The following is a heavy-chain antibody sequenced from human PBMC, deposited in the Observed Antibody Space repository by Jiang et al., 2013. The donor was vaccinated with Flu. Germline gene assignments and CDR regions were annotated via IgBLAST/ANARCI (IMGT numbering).Heavy chain of an antibody. Sequence: STYYNPSLKSRVTISVDTSKNQFSLKLNSGTAADTAVYYCARRASSGYGYYFDYWGQGTLVTASS. CDR3: ARRASSGYGYYFDY. V-gene: IGHV4-39*01. D-gene: IGHD3-22*01. CDR2: ST. J-gene: IGHJ4*02.